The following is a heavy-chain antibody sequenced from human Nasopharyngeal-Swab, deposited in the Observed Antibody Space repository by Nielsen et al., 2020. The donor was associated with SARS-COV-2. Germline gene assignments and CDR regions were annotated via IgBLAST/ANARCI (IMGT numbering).Heavy chain of an antibody. D-gene: IGHD5-12*01. V-gene: IGHV3-23*01. CDR3: AREGRGYEGFDY. CDR2: ITASGGKT. CDR1: GFTFSSYA. J-gene: IGHJ4*02. Sequence: GESLKISCAASGFTFSSYAMSWVRQAPGKGLEWVSGITASGGKTYYADSVKGRFTLSRDSSKSTLYLQMSSLRAEDTAVYYCAREGRGYEGFDYWGQGTLVTVSS.